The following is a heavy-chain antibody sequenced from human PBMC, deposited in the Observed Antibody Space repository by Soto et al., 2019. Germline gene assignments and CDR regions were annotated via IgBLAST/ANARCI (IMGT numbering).Heavy chain of an antibody. V-gene: IGHV1-2*04. D-gene: IGHD2-2*01. CDR1: GYTFTGYY. J-gene: IGHJ3*02. Sequence: GASVKVSCKASGYTFTGYYMHCVRQAPGQGLEWMGWINPNSGGTNYAQKFQGWVTMTRDTSISTAYMELSRLRSDDTAVYYCARDREFIPPPCSSTSCYPAYAFDIWGQGTMVTVSS. CDR2: INPNSGGT. CDR3: ARDREFIPPPCSSTSCYPAYAFDI.